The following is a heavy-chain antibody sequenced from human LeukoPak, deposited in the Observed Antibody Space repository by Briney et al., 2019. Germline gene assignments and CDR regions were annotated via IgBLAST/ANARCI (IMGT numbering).Heavy chain of an antibody. Sequence: GSLRLSCAASGFTFNNYGMHWVRQAPGKGLEWVAVISYDGRNKHYPDSVKGRFTISRDISTDTLWLQMDSLRTEDTAVYYCAKGPLRGTAAAIDYWGQGTLVTVSS. D-gene: IGHD5-18*01. J-gene: IGHJ4*02. CDR1: GFTFNNYG. CDR3: AKGPLRGTAAAIDY. CDR2: ISYDGRNK. V-gene: IGHV3-30*18.